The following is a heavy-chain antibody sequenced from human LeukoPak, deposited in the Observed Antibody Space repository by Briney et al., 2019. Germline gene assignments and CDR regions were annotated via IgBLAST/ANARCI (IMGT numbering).Heavy chain of an antibody. CDR3: ARGLQTWSRDPFDY. V-gene: IGHV4-38-2*02. Sequence: SETLSLTCTVSGYSIGSAYEWSWIRQSPEKGLEWIGSISHSGTTSYLPSLESRVTISIDTSKNQFFLTLRSVTASDTAVYYCARGLQTWSRDPFDYWGQGTLVTVSS. CDR1: GYSIGSAYE. D-gene: IGHD2-8*01. J-gene: IGHJ4*02. CDR2: ISHSGTT.